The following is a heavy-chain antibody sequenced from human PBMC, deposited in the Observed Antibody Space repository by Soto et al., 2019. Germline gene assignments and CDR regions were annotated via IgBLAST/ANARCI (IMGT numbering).Heavy chain of an antibody. CDR2: ISAYNGNT. D-gene: IGHD2-2*01. CDR1: GYTFTSYG. V-gene: IGHV1-18*04. CDR3: ARVVVVVPAAPRGWFDP. Sequence: QVQLMQSGAEVKKPGASVKVSCKASGYTFTSYGISWVRQAPGQGLEWMGWISAYNGNTNYAQKLQGRVTMTTDTSTSTSYMELRSLRSDDTAVYYCARVVVVVPAAPRGWFDPWGQGTLVTVSS. J-gene: IGHJ5*02.